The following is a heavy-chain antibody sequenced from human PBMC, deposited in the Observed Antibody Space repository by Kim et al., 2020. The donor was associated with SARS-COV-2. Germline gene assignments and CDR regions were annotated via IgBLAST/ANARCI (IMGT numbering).Heavy chain of an antibody. D-gene: IGHD3-22*01. CDR3: ARHIYYYDSSGYPPDY. Sequence: GESLKISCKGSGYSFTIYWISWVRQMPGKGLEWMGRIDPSDSYTNYSPSFQGHVTISADKSISTAYLQWSSLKASDTAMYYCARHIYYYDSSGYPPDYWGQGTLVTVSS. J-gene: IGHJ4*02. CDR1: GYSFTIYW. CDR2: IDPSDSYT. V-gene: IGHV5-10-1*01.